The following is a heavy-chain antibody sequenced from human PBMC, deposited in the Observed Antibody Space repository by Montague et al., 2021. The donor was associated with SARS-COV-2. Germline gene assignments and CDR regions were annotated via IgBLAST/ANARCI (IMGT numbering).Heavy chain of an antibody. CDR3: ARIRYDILTGYQTLFDY. V-gene: IGHV2-70*11. D-gene: IGHD3-9*01. Sequence: PALVKPTQTLTLTCTFSGFSLSTSGMCVSWIRQPPGKALEWLARIDWDDDKYYNTSLKTRLTISKDTSKNQVVLTMTNMDPVDTATYYCARIRYDILTGYQTLFDYWGQGTLVTVSS. CDR2: IDWDDDK. J-gene: IGHJ4*02. CDR1: GFSLSTSGMC.